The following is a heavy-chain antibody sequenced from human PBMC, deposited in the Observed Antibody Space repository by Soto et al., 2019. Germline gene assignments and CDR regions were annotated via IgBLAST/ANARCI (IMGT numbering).Heavy chain of an antibody. Sequence: QVQLVQSGAEVKKPGSSVKVSCKASGGTFSTYTIIWVRQAPGQGLEWMGRIIPMLDITNNAQRFQGRVTITADKSTSTAYLELSSLRSEDTAVYYCTLGSWSAETFDIWGRGTIVTVSS. J-gene: IGHJ3*02. CDR3: TLGSWSAETFDI. D-gene: IGHD6-13*01. CDR2: IIPMLDIT. V-gene: IGHV1-69*02. CDR1: GGTFSTYT.